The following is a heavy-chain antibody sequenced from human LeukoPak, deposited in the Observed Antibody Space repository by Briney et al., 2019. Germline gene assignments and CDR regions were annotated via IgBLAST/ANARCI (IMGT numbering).Heavy chain of an antibody. CDR2: IIPIFGTA. J-gene: IGHJ4*02. CDR3: ARLGPYCGGDCYSSAGY. D-gene: IGHD2-21*02. Sequence: SVKVSCKASGGTFSSYAISWVRQAPGQGLEWMGGIIPIFGTANYAQKFQGRVTITTDESTSTAYMELSSLRSEDTAVYYCARLGPYCGGDCYSSAGYWGRGTLVTVSS. CDR1: GGTFSSYA. V-gene: IGHV1-69*05.